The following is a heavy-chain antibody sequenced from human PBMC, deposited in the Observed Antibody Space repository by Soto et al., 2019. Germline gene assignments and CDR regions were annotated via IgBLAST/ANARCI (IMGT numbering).Heavy chain of an antibody. J-gene: IGHJ3*02. CDR1: GFSFSSFS. CDR3: AKVVSGDSSGIDAFDI. D-gene: IGHD4-17*01. Sequence: PGGSLRLSCEASGFSFSSFSMNWVRQAPGKGLEWVSAISGSGGSTYYADSVKGRFTISRDNSKNTLYLQMNSLRAEDTAVYYCAKVVSGDSSGIDAFDIWGQETMVTVSS. CDR2: ISGSGGST. V-gene: IGHV3-23*01.